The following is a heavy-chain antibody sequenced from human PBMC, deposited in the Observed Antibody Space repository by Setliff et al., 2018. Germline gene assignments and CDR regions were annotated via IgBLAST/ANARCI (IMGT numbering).Heavy chain of an antibody. Sequence: ASVKVSCKASGYPFISYDINWVRQAPGQGLEWMGWMNPNSGKTGYAQKFQGRVIMTRNTSISTAYLELNTLRSDGTAVYYCARERYFDYWGQGTLVTVSS. CDR3: ARERYFDY. J-gene: IGHJ4*02. V-gene: IGHV1-8*02. CDR2: MNPNSGKT. CDR1: GYPFISYD.